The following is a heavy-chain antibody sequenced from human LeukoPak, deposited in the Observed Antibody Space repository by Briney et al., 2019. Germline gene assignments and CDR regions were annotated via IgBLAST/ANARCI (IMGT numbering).Heavy chain of an antibody. Sequence: PGGSLRLSCAASGFTFSSYGMHWVRQAPGKGLEWVAVIWYDGSNKYYADSVKGRFTISRDNSKNTLDLQMNSLRAEDRAVYYFAKVLGRWDGYYMDVWGKGTKVTVSS. CDR2: IWYDGSNK. D-gene: IGHD1-26*01. J-gene: IGHJ6*03. CDR1: GFTFSSYG. V-gene: IGHV3-33*06. CDR3: AKVLGRWDGYYMDV.